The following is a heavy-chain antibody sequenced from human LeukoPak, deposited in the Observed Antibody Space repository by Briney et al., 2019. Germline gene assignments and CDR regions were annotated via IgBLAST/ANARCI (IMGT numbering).Heavy chain of an antibody. CDR1: GFTFSSYG. V-gene: IGHV3-30*03. CDR3: VSDSGSYAPLAY. CDR2: ISYDGSNK. Sequence: GGSLRLSCAASGFTFSSYGMHWVRQAPGKGLEWVAVISYDGSNKFYADSMKGRFTISRDNAKNSLFLQMNSLRAEDTAVYYCVSDSGSYAPLAYWGQGTLVAVSS. J-gene: IGHJ4*02. D-gene: IGHD1-26*01.